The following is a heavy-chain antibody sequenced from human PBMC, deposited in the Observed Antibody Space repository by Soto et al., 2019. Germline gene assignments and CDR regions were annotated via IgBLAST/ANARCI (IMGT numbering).Heavy chain of an antibody. D-gene: IGHD1-26*01. V-gene: IGHV3-33*01. J-gene: IGHJ4*02. Sequence: QVQLVESGGGVVQPGRSLRLSCAVSEIIFSGYGMHWVRQAPGKGLEWVAVIRFDGSNIHYADSVKGRFTISRDNSKNPLYLQMDSLRAEDTGVYYCARDGVGGTVFFGYLDYWGQGALVTGSS. CDR1: EIIFSGYG. CDR2: IRFDGSNI. CDR3: ARDGVGGTVFFGYLDY.